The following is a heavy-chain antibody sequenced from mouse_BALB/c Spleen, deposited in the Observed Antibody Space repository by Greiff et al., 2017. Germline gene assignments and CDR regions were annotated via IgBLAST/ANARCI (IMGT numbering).Heavy chain of an antibody. Sequence: VKLVESGPGLVAPSQSLSITCTVSGFSLTSYGVHWVRQPPGKGLEWLGVIWAGGSTNYNSALMSRLSISKDNSKSQVFLKMNSLQTDDTAMYYCARGGGGYGSSPFAYWGQGTLVTVSA. J-gene: IGHJ3*01. CDR1: GFSLTSYG. D-gene: IGHD1-1*01. CDR2: IWAGGST. CDR3: ARGGGGYGSSPFAY. V-gene: IGHV2-9*02.